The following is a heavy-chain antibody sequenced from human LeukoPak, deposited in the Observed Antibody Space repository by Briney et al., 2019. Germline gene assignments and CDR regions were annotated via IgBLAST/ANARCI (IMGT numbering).Heavy chain of an antibody. CDR2: IYYSGST. CDR1: GGSISSGDYY. J-gene: IGHJ4*02. D-gene: IGHD3-10*01. CDR3: ARVGLVRGVTFFDY. Sequence: PSQTLSLTCTVSGGSISSGDYYWSWVRQPPGKGLEWIGYIYYSGSTYYNPSLKSRVTISVDTSKNQFSLRLSSVTAADTAVYYCARVGLVRGVTFFDYWGQGTLVTVSS. V-gene: IGHV4-30-4*01.